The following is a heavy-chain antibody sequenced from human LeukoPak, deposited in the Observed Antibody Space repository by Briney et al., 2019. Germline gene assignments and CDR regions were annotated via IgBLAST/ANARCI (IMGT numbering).Heavy chain of an antibody. V-gene: IGHV1-18*01. CDR2: ISAYNGNT. CDR3: ARGGLLDNWNYVGGNWFDP. CDR1: GYTFTSYG. Sequence: ASVTVSFKASGYTFTSYGISWVRQAPGQGLEWMGWISAYNGNTNYAQKLQGRVTMTTDTSTSTAYMELRSLRSDDTAVYYCARGGLLDNWNYVGGNWFDPWGQGTLVTVSS. J-gene: IGHJ5*02. D-gene: IGHD1-7*01.